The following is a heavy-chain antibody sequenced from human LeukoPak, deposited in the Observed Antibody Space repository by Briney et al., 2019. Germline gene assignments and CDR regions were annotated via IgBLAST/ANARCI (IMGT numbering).Heavy chain of an antibody. CDR1: GGTFSSYA. CDR2: IIPIFGIA. CDR3: ARDTSLYSSSSSHCFDY. J-gene: IGHJ4*02. D-gene: IGHD6-6*01. Sequence: ASVKVSCKASGGTFSSYATSWVRQAPGHGLEWMGRIIPIFGIANYAQKFQGRVTITADKSTSTAYMELSSLRSEDTAVYYCARDTSLYSSSSSHCFDYWGQGTLVTVSS. V-gene: IGHV1-69*04.